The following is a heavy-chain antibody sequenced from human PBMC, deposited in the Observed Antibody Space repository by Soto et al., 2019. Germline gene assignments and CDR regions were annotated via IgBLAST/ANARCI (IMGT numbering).Heavy chain of an antibody. J-gene: IGHJ4*02. D-gene: IGHD5-12*01. Sequence: PSETLSLTCTVSGGSISSGDYYWSWIRQPPGEGLEWIGYIYYSGSTYYNPSLKSRVTISVDTSKNQFSLKLSSVTAADTAVYYCVRHAQWIIRAYWGQGSLVTVSS. V-gene: IGHV4-30-4*01. CDR2: IYYSGST. CDR3: VRHAQWIIRAY. CDR1: GGSISSGDYY.